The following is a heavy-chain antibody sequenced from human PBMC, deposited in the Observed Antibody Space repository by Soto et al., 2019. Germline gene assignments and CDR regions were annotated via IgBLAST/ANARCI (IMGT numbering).Heavy chain of an antibody. D-gene: IGHD6-13*01. J-gene: IGHJ3*02. CDR1: GFTFSSYA. Sequence: EVQLLESGGGLVQPGWSLRLSCAASGFTFSSYAMSWVRQAPGKGLEWVSAISGSGGSTYYADSVKGRFTISRDNSKNTLYLQMKSLRAEDTAVYYCAKGDSSSWYSGAFDIWGQGTMVTVSS. CDR3: AKGDSSSWYSGAFDI. V-gene: IGHV3-23*01. CDR2: ISGSGGST.